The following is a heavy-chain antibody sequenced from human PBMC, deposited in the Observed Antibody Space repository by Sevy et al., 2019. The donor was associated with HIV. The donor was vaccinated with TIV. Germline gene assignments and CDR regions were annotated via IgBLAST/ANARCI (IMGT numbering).Heavy chain of an antibody. Sequence: SETLSLTCAVYGGSFSGYYWNWIRQPPGKGLEWIGEIKQSGSTDYNPSLKSRVTISVDTSKNQFSLKLKSVTAADTAVYYCARVTMDRDGYNYMDYWGQGTLVTVSS. V-gene: IGHV4-34*01. CDR2: IKQSGST. CDR1: GGSFSGYY. D-gene: IGHD5-12*01. J-gene: IGHJ4*02. CDR3: ARVTMDRDGYNYMDY.